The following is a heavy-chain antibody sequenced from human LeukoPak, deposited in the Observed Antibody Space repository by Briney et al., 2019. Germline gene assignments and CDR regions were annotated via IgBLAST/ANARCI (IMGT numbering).Heavy chain of an antibody. J-gene: IGHJ4*02. CDR3: ASRLYCSNTRCRNFPFAY. CDR1: GGTFSSYA. Sequence: AVKVSCKCSGGTFSSYAINWVRQAPGQGLEWMGGIIPIFGTANYAQKFRDRVTITADESTSTAYMELSSLRSEDTAIYYCASRLYCSNTRCRNFPFAYWGQGTLVTVSS. D-gene: IGHD2-2*01. V-gene: IGHV1-69*01. CDR2: IIPIFGTA.